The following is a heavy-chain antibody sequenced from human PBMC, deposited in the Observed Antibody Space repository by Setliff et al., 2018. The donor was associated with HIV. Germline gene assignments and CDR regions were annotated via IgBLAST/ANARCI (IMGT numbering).Heavy chain of an antibody. Sequence: SETLSLTCTVSGGSISSGDYYWNWIRQSPEKGLEWIVEVNHNGNINYNPSLQSRVTVSVDTSKNQFSLKLSSVTAADTAVYYCARAGYHGSISYWEYFHYWGQGTLVTVS. CDR2: VNHNGNI. CDR3: ARAGYHGSISYWEYFHY. D-gene: IGHD3-22*01. V-gene: IGHV4-61*08. J-gene: IGHJ1*01. CDR1: GGSISSGDYY.